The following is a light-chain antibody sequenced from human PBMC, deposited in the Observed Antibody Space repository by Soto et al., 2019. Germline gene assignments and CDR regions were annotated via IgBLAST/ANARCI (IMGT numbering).Light chain of an antibody. V-gene: IGKV3-20*01. CDR3: QQYGNSPRS. J-gene: IGKJ4*01. CDR2: AAS. Sequence: EVVLMQSPGTLSLSPGERGTLSCRASQSMTRTYIAWYQKKFGQAPRLLIYAASYRAPGIPDRFSGSGSGTDFTLTISRLEPEDFAVYYCQQYGNSPRSFGGGTKVDIK. CDR1: QSMTRTY.